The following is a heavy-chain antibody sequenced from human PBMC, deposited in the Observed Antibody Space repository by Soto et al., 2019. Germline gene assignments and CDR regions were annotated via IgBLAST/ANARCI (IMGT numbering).Heavy chain of an antibody. V-gene: IGHV3-33*01. D-gene: IGHD3-9*01. J-gene: IGHJ4*02. CDR3: ARDSSYYDILTGRPLDY. CDR2: IWCGGSNK. CDR1: GFTFSSYG. Sequence: QVQLVESGGGVVQPGRSLRLSCAASGFTFSSYGMHWVRQAPGKGLEWVAVIWCGGSNKYYADSVKGRFTISRDNCKNTLYLQMNSLRAEDTAVYYCARDSSYYDILTGRPLDYWGQGTLVTVSS.